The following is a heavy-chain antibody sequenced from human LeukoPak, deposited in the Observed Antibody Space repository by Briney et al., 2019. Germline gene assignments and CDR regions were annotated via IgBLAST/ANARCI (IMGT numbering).Heavy chain of an antibody. CDR2: INPSGGST. CDR1: GYTFTSYD. V-gene: IGHV1-46*01. J-gene: IGHJ2*01. CDR3: ARDRGSKRVAYCGGDCYIGYFDL. Sequence: ASVKVSCKASGYTFTSYDMHWVRQAPGQGLEWMGIINPSGGSTSYAQKFQGRVTMTRDTSTSTVYMELSSLRSEDTAVYYCARDRGSKRVAYCGGDCYIGYFDLWGRGTLVTVSS. D-gene: IGHD2-21*02.